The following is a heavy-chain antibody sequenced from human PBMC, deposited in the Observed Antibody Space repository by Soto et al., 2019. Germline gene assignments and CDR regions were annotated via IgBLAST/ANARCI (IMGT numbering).Heavy chain of an antibody. Sequence: SETLSLTCTVSGGSISSGGYYWSWIRQHPGKGLEWIGYIYYSGSTYYNPSLKSRVTISVDTSKNQFSLKLSSVTAADTAVYYCARDSVVVGYSRAFDYWGQGTLVTVSS. J-gene: IGHJ4*02. D-gene: IGHD2-15*01. CDR2: IYYSGST. CDR3: ARDSVVVGYSRAFDY. CDR1: GGSISSGGYY. V-gene: IGHV4-31*03.